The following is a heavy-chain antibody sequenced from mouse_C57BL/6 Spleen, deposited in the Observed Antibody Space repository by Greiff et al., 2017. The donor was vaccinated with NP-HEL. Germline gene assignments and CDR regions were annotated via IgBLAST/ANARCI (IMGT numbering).Heavy chain of an antibody. CDR1: GYTFTSYW. CDR3: AVYGTPYYYAMDY. V-gene: IGHV1-69*01. Sequence: QVQLQQPGAELVMPGASVKLSCKASGYTFTSYWMHWVKQRPGQGLEWIGEIDPSDSYTNYNQKFKGKSTLTVDKSSSTAYMQLSSLTSEDSAVYYCAVYGTPYYYAMDYWGQGTSVTVSS. CDR2: IDPSDSYT. D-gene: IGHD2-1*01. J-gene: IGHJ4*01.